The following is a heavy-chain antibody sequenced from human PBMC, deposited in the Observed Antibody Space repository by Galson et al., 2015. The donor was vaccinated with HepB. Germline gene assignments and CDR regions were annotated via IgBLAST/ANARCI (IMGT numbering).Heavy chain of an antibody. CDR1: GFTFGDYA. Sequence: SLRLSCAASGFTFGDYAMSWVRQAPGKGLEWVGFIRSKAYGGTTEYAASVKGRFIISRDDSKSIAYLQMNSLKTEDTAVYYCTRDSIMITFGGVIVMPHAFDIWGQGTMVTVSS. CDR3: TRDSIMITFGGVIVMPHAFDI. D-gene: IGHD3-16*02. CDR2: IRSKAYGGTT. J-gene: IGHJ3*02. V-gene: IGHV3-49*04.